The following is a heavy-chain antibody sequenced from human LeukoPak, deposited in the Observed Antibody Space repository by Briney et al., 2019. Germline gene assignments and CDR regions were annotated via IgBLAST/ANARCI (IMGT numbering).Heavy chain of an antibody. J-gene: IGHJ5*02. Sequence: GESLQISCKGSGYSFTSYWIGWVRQVPGKGLEWMGIIYPGDSDTRYSPSFQGQVTISADKSISTAYLQWSSLKASDTAMYYCARESGYSSSWYAFGFDPWGQGTLVTVSS. CDR2: IYPGDSDT. V-gene: IGHV5-51*01. D-gene: IGHD6-13*01. CDR1: GYSFTSYW. CDR3: ARESGYSSSWYAFGFDP.